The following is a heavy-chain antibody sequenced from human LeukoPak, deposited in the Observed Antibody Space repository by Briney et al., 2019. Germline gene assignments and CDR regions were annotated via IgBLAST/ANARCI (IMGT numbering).Heavy chain of an antibody. CDR3: VRDGDDFNFDY. D-gene: IGHD5-24*01. J-gene: IGHJ4*02. Sequence: QTGGSLRLSCAASGFTFRSYWMHWVRQAPEKGLEWVSRVIRDGSFTNYADSVKGRFTISRDNAKNTLYLQMSSLRAEDTAVYFCVRDGDDFNFDYWGQGSLVTVSS. CDR1: GFTFRSYW. V-gene: IGHV3-74*01. CDR2: VIRDGSFT.